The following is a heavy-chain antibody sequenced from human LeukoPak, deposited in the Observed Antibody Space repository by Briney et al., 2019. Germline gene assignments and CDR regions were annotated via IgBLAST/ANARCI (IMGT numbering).Heavy chain of an antibody. Sequence: AAVKVSCKASGYTFTDYYMYWVRQAPGQGLEWMGWVNPNGGATEYAQKFQGKVTMTRDTSIRTVYMELSRLTSDDTAVYYCATRGTISGWFDPWGQGTPVTVSS. CDR1: GYTFTDYY. J-gene: IGHJ5*02. CDR2: VNPNGGAT. V-gene: IGHV1-2*02. D-gene: IGHD3-3*01. CDR3: ATRGTISGWFDP.